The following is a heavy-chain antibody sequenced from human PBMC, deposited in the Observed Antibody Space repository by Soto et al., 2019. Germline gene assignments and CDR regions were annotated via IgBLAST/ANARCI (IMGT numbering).Heavy chain of an antibody. CDR3: ARSRGYSYGYDDY. Sequence: ASVKVSCKASGYTFISYSFIWVRQAPGQGLEWMGWISPYNGNANYAQKLQGRVTMTTDTSTSTAYMELRSLRSDDTAVYYCARSRGYSYGYDDYRGQGTLVTVSS. D-gene: IGHD5-18*01. CDR2: ISPYNGNA. V-gene: IGHV1-18*01. J-gene: IGHJ4*02. CDR1: GYTFISYS.